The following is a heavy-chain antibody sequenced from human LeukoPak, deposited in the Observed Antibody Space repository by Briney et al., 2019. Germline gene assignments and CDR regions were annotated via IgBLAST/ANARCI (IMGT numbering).Heavy chain of an antibody. V-gene: IGHV1-18*01. CDR1: GYTFTSYG. CDR2: ISAYNGNT. Sequence: EASVKVSCKASGYTFTSYGISWVRQAPGQGLEWMGWISAYNGNTNYAQKLQGRVTMTTDTSTSTAYMELRSLRSDDTAVYFCARDEEGHSSSSPYYYYMDVWGKGTTVTVSS. J-gene: IGHJ6*03. D-gene: IGHD6-6*01. CDR3: ARDEEGHSSSSPYYYYMDV.